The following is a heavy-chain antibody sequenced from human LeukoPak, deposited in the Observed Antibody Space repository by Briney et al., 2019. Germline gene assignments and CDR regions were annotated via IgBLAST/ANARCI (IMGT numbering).Heavy chain of an antibody. D-gene: IGHD5-24*01. Sequence: GGSLRLSCAASGFTFSTYSMNWVRQAPGRGLEWVSSISSSGTYIYYADSMRGRFTIPRDNSKNSLYLQMNSLRAEDTAVYYCASSFPRRDDYISNYFDYWGQGTLVTVSS. V-gene: IGHV3-21*01. CDR1: GFTFSTYS. CDR3: ASSFPRRDDYISNYFDY. J-gene: IGHJ4*02. CDR2: ISSSGTYI.